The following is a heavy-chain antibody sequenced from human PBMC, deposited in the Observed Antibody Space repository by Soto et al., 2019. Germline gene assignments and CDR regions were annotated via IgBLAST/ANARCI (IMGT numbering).Heavy chain of an antibody. CDR2: ISGSGGST. Sequence: GGSLRLSCAASGFTFSSYAMSWVRQAPGKGLKWVSAISGSGGSTYYADSVKGRFTISRDNSKNTLYLQMNSLRAEDTAVFYCAKDRSRSSGWYGAFDIWGQGTMVTVSS. V-gene: IGHV3-23*01. J-gene: IGHJ3*02. D-gene: IGHD6-19*01. CDR1: GFTFSSYA. CDR3: AKDRSRSSGWYGAFDI.